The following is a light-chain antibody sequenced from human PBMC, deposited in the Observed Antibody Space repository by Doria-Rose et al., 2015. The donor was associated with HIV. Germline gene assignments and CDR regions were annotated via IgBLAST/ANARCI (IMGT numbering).Light chain of an antibody. CDR2: GAS. CDR1: QSVSANY. J-gene: IGKJ1*01. CDR3: HQYASSRT. Sequence: EIVMTQSPGTQSLSPGERATLSCRASQSVSANYLAWYQQRPGQSPRLLIYGASSRATDIPDRFSGSGSGTDFTLTISRLEPEDFAVYYCHQYASSRTFGQGTKVEIK. V-gene: IGKV3-20*01.